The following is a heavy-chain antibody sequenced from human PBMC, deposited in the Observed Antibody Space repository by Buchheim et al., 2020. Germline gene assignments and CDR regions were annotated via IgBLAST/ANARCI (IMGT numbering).Heavy chain of an antibody. CDR3: ASGPDIVATMDEYYYYYGMDV. Sequence: QVQLQESGPGLVKPSGTLSLTCAVSGGSISSSNWWSWVRQPPGKGLEWIGEIYHSGSTNYNPSLKSRFTISVDKSKNQFSLKLSSVTAAETAVYYCASGPDIVATMDEYYYYYGMDVWGQGTT. CDR2: IYHSGST. D-gene: IGHD5-12*01. J-gene: IGHJ6*02. V-gene: IGHV4-4*02. CDR1: GGSISSSNW.